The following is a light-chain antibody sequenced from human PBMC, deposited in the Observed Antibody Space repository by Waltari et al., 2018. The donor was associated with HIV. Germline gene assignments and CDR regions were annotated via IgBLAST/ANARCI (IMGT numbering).Light chain of an antibody. V-gene: IGLV1-44*01. Sequence: QSILTQPPSTSGTPGQRVTISCSGSFSNVGSHTVNWFQHLPGTSPKLLIYTTNQRPSGGPDRFSGAKSGTSASLAISGLQSEDEAVYYCASWDANLNGIVFGGGTKLAVL. CDR1: FSNVGSHT. J-gene: IGLJ3*02. CDR2: TTN. CDR3: ASWDANLNGIV.